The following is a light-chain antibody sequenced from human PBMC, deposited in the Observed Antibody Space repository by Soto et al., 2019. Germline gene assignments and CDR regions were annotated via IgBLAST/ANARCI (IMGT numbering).Light chain of an antibody. CDR1: QSVSGW. J-gene: IGKJ2*01. Sequence: DIQMTPSPSTLSASVGDRVTITCRASQSVSGWLAWYQQKPGKAPKLLIYKASSLETGVPSRFSGSGSGTEFTLTISNLQPDDFATDYCQQYNSYSPYTFGQGTRLEIK. CDR2: KAS. V-gene: IGKV1-5*03. CDR3: QQYNSYSPYT.